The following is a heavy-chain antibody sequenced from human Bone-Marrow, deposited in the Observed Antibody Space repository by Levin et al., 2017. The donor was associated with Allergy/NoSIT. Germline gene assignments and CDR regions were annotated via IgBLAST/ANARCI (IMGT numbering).Heavy chain of an antibody. V-gene: IGHV3-11*01. Sequence: SCAASGFPFSDYYLSWIRQAPGKGLEWISYISSSGGTVFYADSVKGRFTISRDNDKSSLYLEMHSLRAEDTAVYYCARVAKEAVISLSISVPGWPDYWGQGTLVSVSS. CDR3: ARVAKEAVISLSISVPGWPDY. D-gene: IGHD3-10*01. J-gene: IGHJ4*02. CDR1: GFPFSDYY. CDR2: ISSSGGTV.